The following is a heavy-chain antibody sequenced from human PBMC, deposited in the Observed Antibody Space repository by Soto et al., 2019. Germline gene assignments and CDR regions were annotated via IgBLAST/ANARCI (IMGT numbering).Heavy chain of an antibody. CDR3: ARPTSTGTTSGYYFDY. Sequence: QVQLVQSGAEVKKPGSSVKVSCKASGGTFSSYPISWVRQAPGQGLEWMGRIIPILDITDYAQRFQGRVTITADKSTNTAYMELSSLSSDDTAVYYCARPTSTGTTSGYYFDYWGQGTLVTVSS. CDR2: IIPILDIT. J-gene: IGHJ4*02. V-gene: IGHV1-69*02. D-gene: IGHD1-7*01. CDR1: GGTFSSYP.